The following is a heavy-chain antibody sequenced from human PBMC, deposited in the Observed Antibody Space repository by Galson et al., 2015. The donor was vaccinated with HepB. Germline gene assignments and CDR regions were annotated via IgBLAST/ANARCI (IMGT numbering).Heavy chain of an antibody. CDR2: ISSSGSTI. Sequence: SLRLSCAASGFTFSDYYMSWIRQAPGKGLEWVSYISSSGSTIYYADSVKGRFTISRDNAKNSLYLQMNSLRAEDTAVYYCARDLPDYGRFYYYYGMDVWGQGTTVTVSS. V-gene: IGHV3-11*01. D-gene: IGHD4/OR15-4a*01. CDR3: ARDLPDYGRFYYYYGMDV. CDR1: GFTFSDYY. J-gene: IGHJ6*02.